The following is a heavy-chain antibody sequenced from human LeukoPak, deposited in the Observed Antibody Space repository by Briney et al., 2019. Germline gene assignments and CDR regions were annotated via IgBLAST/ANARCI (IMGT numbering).Heavy chain of an antibody. V-gene: IGHV3-74*01. CDR3: ARDRDWNSLDY. CDR2: INPDGSNT. CDR1: EFASTYHW. Sequence: PGGSLRLSCAASEFASTYHWMHWVRQAPGKGLVWVSRINPDGSNTVYAESVKGRFTISRDSAKNTLYLQVNSLRAEDTAVYYCARDRDWNSLDYWGQGTLVTVSS. J-gene: IGHJ4*02. D-gene: IGHD1-1*01.